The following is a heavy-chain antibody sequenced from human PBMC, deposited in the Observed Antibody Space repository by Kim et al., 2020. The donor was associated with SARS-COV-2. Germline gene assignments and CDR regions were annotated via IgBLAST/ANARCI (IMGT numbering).Heavy chain of an antibody. J-gene: IGHJ6*01. CDR3: AKKGAVANSGYYYGLDV. D-gene: IGHD1-26*01. CDR2: IWSDGVNK. V-gene: IGHV3-33*03. CDR1: GFTFGTYA. Sequence: GGSLRHSCAASGFTFGTYAMHWVRQAPGKGLEWVAVIWSDGVNKYFGDSVKGRFTISRDNSENTLFLQMNSLRPDDTAVYYCAKKGAVANSGYYYGLDV.